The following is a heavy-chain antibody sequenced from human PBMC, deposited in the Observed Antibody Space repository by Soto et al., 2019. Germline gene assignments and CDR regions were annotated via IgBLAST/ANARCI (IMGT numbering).Heavy chain of an antibody. D-gene: IGHD1-1*01. V-gene: IGHV4-4*02. CDR2: IYHSGST. CDR1: GGSISNSNW. Sequence: PSETLSLTCAVSGGSISNSNWWSWVRPPPGKGLEWIGEIYHSGSTNYNPSLESRVTISVDESKNQFSLKLTSVTAADTAVYYCVRLMEWIDPWGQGTLVTVSS. J-gene: IGHJ5*02. CDR3: VRLMEWIDP.